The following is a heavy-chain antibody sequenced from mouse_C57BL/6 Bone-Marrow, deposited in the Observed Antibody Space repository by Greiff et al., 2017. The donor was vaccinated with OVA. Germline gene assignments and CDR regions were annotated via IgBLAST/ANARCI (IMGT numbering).Heavy chain of an antibody. V-gene: IGHV1-55*01. CDR1: GYTFPSYG. Sequence: QVQLQQPGAELVKPGASVTMSCKASGYTFPSYGITWVKQRPGQGLEWIGDIYPGSGSTNYNEKFKSKATLTVDTSSSTAYMQLSSLTSEDSAVYYCAREFTTARNFDYWGQGTTLTVSS. CDR3: AREFTTARNFDY. D-gene: IGHD1-2*01. CDR2: IYPGSGST. J-gene: IGHJ2*01.